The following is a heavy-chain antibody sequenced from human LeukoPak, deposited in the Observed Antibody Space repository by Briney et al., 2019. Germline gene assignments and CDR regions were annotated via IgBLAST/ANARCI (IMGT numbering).Heavy chain of an antibody. D-gene: IGHD6-13*01. CDR3: ARVEYSSSWYGYYYYYMDV. Sequence: PGGPLRLSCAASGFTFSNYWVTWVRQAPGKGLEWVANIKQDGSEKYYVDSVKGRFTISRDDAKNSLYLQMNSLRAEDTAVYYCARVEYSSSWYGYYYYYMDVWGKGTTVTVSS. V-gene: IGHV3-7*01. CDR1: GFTFSNYW. CDR2: IKQDGSEK. J-gene: IGHJ6*03.